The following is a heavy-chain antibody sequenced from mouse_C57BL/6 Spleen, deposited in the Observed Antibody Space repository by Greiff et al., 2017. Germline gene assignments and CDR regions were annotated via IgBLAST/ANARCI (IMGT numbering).Heavy chain of an antibody. Sequence: VQLQQSGPELVKPGASVKISCKASGYAFSSSWMNWVKQRPGKGLEWIGRIYPGDGDTNYNGKFKGKATLTADKSSSTAYMQLSSLTSEDSAVYFCAELGQNAMDDWGQGASGTVSS. V-gene: IGHV1-82*01. CDR3: AELGQNAMDD. CDR2: IYPGDGDT. J-gene: IGHJ4*01. D-gene: IGHD4-1*01. CDR1: GYAFSSSW.